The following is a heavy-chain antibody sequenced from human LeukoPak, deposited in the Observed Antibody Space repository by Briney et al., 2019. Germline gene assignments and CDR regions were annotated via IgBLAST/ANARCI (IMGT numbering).Heavy chain of an antibody. Sequence: WASVKVSCKASGYTFTSYDINWVRQATGQGLEWMGWMNPNSGNTGYAQKFQGRVTITRNTSISTAYMELSSLRSEDTAVYYCATRSSSLVAFDIWGQGTMVTVSS. CDR3: ATRSSSLVAFDI. D-gene: IGHD6-19*01. J-gene: IGHJ3*02. V-gene: IGHV1-8*03. CDR2: MNPNSGNT. CDR1: GYTFTSYD.